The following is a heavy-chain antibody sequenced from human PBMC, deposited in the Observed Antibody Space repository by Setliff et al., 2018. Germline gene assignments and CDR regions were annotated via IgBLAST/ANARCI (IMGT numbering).Heavy chain of an antibody. CDR2: IFRSSGST. J-gene: IGHJ2*01. Sequence: PGGSLRLSCAASGFTFSDHSMTWIRQAPGKGLEWVVHIFRSSGSTYYADSVKGRFTISRDNAENSLYLQMNGLNADDTAVYYCARDPDTSSKVDVWGRGTLVTVSS. V-gene: IGHV3-11*01. D-gene: IGHD5-18*01. CDR1: GFTFSDHS. CDR3: ARDPDTSSKVDV.